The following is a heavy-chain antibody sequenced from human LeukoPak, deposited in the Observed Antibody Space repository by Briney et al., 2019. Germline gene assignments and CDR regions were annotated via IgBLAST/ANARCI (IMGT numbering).Heavy chain of an antibody. D-gene: IGHD2-2*01. V-gene: IGHV3-48*01. CDR2: ISSSNTI. CDR3: AKDSRSWAFDI. J-gene: IGHJ3*02. Sequence: GGSLRLSCAASGFTFSSYSMNWVRQAPGKGLEWVSYISSSNTIYYADSVKGRFTISRDDSKNTLYLQMNSLRPEDTALYYCAKDSRSWAFDIWGQGTMVTVSS. CDR1: GFTFSSYS.